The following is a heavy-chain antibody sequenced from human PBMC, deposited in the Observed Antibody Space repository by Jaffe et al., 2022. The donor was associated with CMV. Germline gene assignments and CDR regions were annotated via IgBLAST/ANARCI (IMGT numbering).Heavy chain of an antibody. CDR3: ARDGPIAWNYYNGMDV. Sequence: QVQLQESGPGLVKPSQTLSLTCTVSGGSISSGGYYWNWIRQHPGKGLEWIGYIHHSGSTFYSPSLKSRVTISVDTSKNQFSLNLSSVTAADTAVYYCARDGPIAWNYYNGMDVWGQGTTITVS. V-gene: IGHV4-31*03. CDR2: IHHSGST. J-gene: IGHJ6*02. CDR1: GGSISSGGYY. D-gene: IGHD2-21*01.